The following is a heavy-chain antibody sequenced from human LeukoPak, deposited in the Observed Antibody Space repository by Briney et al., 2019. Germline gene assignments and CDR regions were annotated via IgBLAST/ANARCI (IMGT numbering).Heavy chain of an antibody. J-gene: IGHJ4*02. CDR2: INHSGST. V-gene: IGHV4-34*01. CDR1: GGSFSGYY. D-gene: IGHD5-18*01. CDR3: ARGWIREYYFDY. Sequence: SETLSLTCAVYGGSFSGYYWSWIRQPPGKGLEWIGEINHSGSTNYNPSLKSRVTISVDTSKHQFSLKLSYVTAADTAVYYCARGWIREYYFDYWGQGTLVTVSS.